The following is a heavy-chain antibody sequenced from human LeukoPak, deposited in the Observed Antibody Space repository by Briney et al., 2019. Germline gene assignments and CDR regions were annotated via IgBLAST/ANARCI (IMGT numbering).Heavy chain of an antibody. D-gene: IGHD1-1*01. V-gene: IGHV3-11*06. J-gene: IGHJ6*03. CDR3: ARDGNRDGDMDV. CDR1: GFTFSDYY. Sequence: PGGSLRLSCAASGFTFSDYYVSWIRQAPGKGLEWVAYISSSSSLIYYAGSVKGRFTVSRDSAKRSLYLQMNSLRAEDTAVYYCARDGNRDGDMDVWGKGTTVTVSS. CDR2: ISSSSSLI.